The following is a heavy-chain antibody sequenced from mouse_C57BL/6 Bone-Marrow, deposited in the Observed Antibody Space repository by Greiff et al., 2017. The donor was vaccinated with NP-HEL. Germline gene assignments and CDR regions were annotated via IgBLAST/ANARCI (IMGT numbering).Heavy chain of an antibody. D-gene: IGHD1-1*01. Sequence: EVKLVESGGDLVKPGGSPKLSCAASGFTFSSYGMSWVRQTPDKRLEWVATISSGGSYTYYPDSVKGRFTISRDNAKNTLYLQMSSLKSEDTAMYYCARHYYGSSWYYYAMDYWGQGTSVTVSS. V-gene: IGHV5-6*01. CDR1: GFTFSSYG. J-gene: IGHJ4*01. CDR2: ISSGGSYT. CDR3: ARHYYGSSWYYYAMDY.